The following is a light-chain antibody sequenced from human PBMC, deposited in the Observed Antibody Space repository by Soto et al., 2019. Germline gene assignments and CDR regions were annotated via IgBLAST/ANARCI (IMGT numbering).Light chain of an antibody. CDR2: EGS. Sequence: QSALTQPASVSGSPGQSITISCTGTSSDVGSYNLVSWYQQHPGKAPKHMIYEGSKRPSGVSNRFPGSKSGNTASLTISGLQAEDEADYYCCSYAGSSTFVFGGGTKLTVL. V-gene: IGLV2-23*01. J-gene: IGLJ2*01. CDR3: CSYAGSSTFV. CDR1: SSDVGSYNL.